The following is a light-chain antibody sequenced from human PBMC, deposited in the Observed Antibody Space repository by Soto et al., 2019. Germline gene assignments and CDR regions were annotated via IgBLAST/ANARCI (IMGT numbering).Light chain of an antibody. J-gene: IGLJ1*01. V-gene: IGLV1-47*01. CDR1: SSNIGSNY. Sequence: QSVLTQTPSASGTPGQRVTISCSGSSSNIGSNYVYWYQQLPGTAPKLLIHRNNQRPSGVPDRFAGSKSGTSASLAISGLRYEDEAYYYCAAWDDSLSGRYGFGTVTKLTVL. CDR3: AAWDDSLSGRYG. CDR2: RNN.